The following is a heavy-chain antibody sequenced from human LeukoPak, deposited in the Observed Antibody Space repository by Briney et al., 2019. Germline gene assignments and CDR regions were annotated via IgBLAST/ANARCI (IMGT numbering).Heavy chain of an antibody. Sequence: ASVKVSCKASGYTFTGYYMHWVRQAPGQGLEWMGWINPNSGGTNYAQKFQGRVTMTRDTSISTAYMELSRLRSDDTAVYCCARDSLADYYDSSGYYPRYWGQGTLVTVSS. CDR3: ARDSLADYYDSSGYYPRY. V-gene: IGHV1-2*02. J-gene: IGHJ4*02. D-gene: IGHD3-22*01. CDR2: INPNSGGT. CDR1: GYTFTGYY.